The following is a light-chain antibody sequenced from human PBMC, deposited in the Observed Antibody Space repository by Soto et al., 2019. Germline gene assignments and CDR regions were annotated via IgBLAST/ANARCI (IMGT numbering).Light chain of an antibody. CDR2: DVS. CDR3: CSYAGSRTYV. J-gene: IGLJ1*01. V-gene: IGLV2-11*01. CDR1: SSDVGRYSY. Sequence: QSALTQPRSVSGSPGQSVSISCTGTSSDVGRYSYVSWYQQHPGKAPKLMIYDVSERPSGVPDRFSGSKSGNTASLTISGLQAEDEADYYCCSYAGSRTYVFGPGTQLTVL.